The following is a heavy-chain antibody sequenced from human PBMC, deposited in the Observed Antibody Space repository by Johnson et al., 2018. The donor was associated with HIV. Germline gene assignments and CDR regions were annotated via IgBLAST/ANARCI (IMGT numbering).Heavy chain of an antibody. CDR3: AREDTVTKVSAFDI. Sequence: VQLVESGGGLIQPGGSLRLSCAASGFTVSSNSMSWVRQAPGKGLVWVSLIYSGGSTYYADTVRGRFTISRDNSKNTLYLQMGSLRAEDMGAYYSAREDTVTKVSAFDIWGQGTMVTVSS. J-gene: IGHJ3*02. CDR1: GFTVSSNS. V-gene: IGHV3-66*03. D-gene: IGHD5-12*01. CDR2: IYSGGST.